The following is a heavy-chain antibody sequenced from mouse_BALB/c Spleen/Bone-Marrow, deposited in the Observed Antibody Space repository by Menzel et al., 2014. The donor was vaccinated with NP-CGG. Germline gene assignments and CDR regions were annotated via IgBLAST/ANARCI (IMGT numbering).Heavy chain of an antibody. CDR3: ARLNYYGSLFV. Sequence: DVHLVESGGGLVQPGGSLTLSCAASGFDFSRYWMSWVRQAPGKGLEWIGVINPDSSTINYTPSLKDKLIISRDNAKNTLYLQMSKVISEDTALDYCARLNYYGSLFVWGAGTTVTVSS. CDR2: INPDSSTI. V-gene: IGHV4-1*02. CDR1: GFDFSRYW. D-gene: IGHD1-1*01. J-gene: IGHJ1*01.